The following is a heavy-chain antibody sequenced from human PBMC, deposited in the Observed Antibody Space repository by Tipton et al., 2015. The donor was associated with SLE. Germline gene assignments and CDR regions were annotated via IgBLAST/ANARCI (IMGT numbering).Heavy chain of an antibody. CDR1: GFTFSSYA. CDR3: ASWSPERTSGWSRFDY. J-gene: IGHJ4*02. CDR2: IYYSGST. D-gene: IGHD6-19*01. Sequence: LRLSCAASGFTFSSYAMSWVRQAPGKGLEWVGYIYYSGSTNYNPSLKSRVTISVDTSKNQFSLKLSSVTAADTAVYYCASWSPERTSGWSRFDYWGQGTLVTVSS. V-gene: IGHV4-59*01.